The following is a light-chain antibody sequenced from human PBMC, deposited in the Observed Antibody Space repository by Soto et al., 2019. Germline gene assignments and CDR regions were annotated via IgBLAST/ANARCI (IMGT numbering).Light chain of an antibody. CDR2: SDN. J-gene: IGLJ2*01. V-gene: IGLV1-44*01. Sequence: QSVLTQPPSASGTPGQSVTISCSGSSSNIGSYTVNWYQQLPGSAPKLLIYSDNQRPSGVPDRFSGSKSGTSASLAISGLQSESEADYYCAAWDGSLNGVVFGGGTQLTVL. CDR1: SSNIGSYT. CDR3: AAWDGSLNGVV.